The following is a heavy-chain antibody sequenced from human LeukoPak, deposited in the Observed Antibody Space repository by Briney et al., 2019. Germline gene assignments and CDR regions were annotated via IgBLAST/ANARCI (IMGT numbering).Heavy chain of an antibody. CDR1: GGTFSSHA. V-gene: IGHV1-69*13. CDR3: ASATLGSSYTYYGMDV. Sequence: GASVKVSCKASGGTFSSHAISWVRQAPGQGLEWMGGIIPIFGTANYAQKFQGRVTITADESTSTAYMELSSLRSEDTAVYYCASATLGSSYTYYGMDVWGQGTTVTVSS. CDR2: IIPIFGTA. D-gene: IGHD2-15*01. J-gene: IGHJ6*02.